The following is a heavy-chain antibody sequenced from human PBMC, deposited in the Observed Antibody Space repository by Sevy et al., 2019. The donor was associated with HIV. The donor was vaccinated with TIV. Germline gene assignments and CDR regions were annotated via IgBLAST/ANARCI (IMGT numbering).Heavy chain of an antibody. V-gene: IGHV3-11*01. CDR2: ISSSGSNI. CDR1: GFTFSDYY. D-gene: IGHD2-8*01. Sequence: GGSLRLSCAASGFTFSDYYMSWIRQAPGKGLEWVSYISSSGSNIYYADSVKGRFTISRDNAKNSLYLQMNSLRAEDTAVYYCARVSCVLMVYAYPDAFDIWGQGTMVTVSS. J-gene: IGHJ3*02. CDR3: ARVSCVLMVYAYPDAFDI.